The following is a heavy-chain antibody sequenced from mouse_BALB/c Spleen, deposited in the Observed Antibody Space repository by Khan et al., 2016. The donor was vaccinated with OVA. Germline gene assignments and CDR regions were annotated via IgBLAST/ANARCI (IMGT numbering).Heavy chain of an antibody. D-gene: IGHD2-4*01. Sequence: QVQLQQSGAELMKPGASVKISCKATGYTFSSYWIEWVKQRPGHGLEWIGEILPGSGSTNYNEKFKGKATFTADTSSNTAYMQLSSLTSEDSAVFYCAGSCDYARFAYWGQGTLVTVSA. CDR2: ILPGSGST. J-gene: IGHJ3*01. V-gene: IGHV1-9*01. CDR3: AGSCDYARFAY. CDR1: GYTFSSYW.